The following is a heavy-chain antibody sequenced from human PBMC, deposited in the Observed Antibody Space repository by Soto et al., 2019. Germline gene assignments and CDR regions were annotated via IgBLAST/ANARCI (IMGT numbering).Heavy chain of an antibody. CDR1: GGSIRTYY. D-gene: IGHD6-13*01. J-gene: IGHJ4*02. V-gene: IGHV4-59*08. CDR3: ARGSLRAKYSSSWYFDY. Sequence: PSETLSLTCTVSGGSIRTYYWSWIRQPPGKGLEWIGYIYYTGGSPNYNHYLKSRIAITVDRSKNQFSLKLTSVTAADTAFFYCARGSLRAKYSSSWYFDYWGQGTLVTVAS. CDR2: IYYTGGSP.